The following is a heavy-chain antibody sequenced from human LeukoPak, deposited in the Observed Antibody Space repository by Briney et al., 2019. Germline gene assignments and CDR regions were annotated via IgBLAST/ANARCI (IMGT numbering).Heavy chain of an antibody. J-gene: IGHJ1*01. CDR1: GGSISSSSYY. V-gene: IGHV4-39*01. CDR3: ARRRYYDATGYLD. Sequence: SETLSLTCTISGGSISSSSYYWDWIRQYPGKGLEWLGTIYYSGSTYYSASLKSRLFISVDTSNNQFSLRLSFVTAADTAVYYCARRRYYDATGYLDWGQGTLITVS. D-gene: IGHD3-22*01. CDR2: IYYSGST.